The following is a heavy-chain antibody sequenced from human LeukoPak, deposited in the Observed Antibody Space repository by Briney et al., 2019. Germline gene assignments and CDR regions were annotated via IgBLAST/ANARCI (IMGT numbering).Heavy chain of an antibody. J-gene: IGHJ4*02. D-gene: IGHD1-26*01. V-gene: IGHV1-18*01. Sequence: GASVRVSCKTSGYTFSSYGTSWVRQAPGQGLEWMGWISGHSGNTNYAQKFQGRVTVTTDTSTTTAYMELRSLRFDDTAIYYCARDWEIGLFGYFDYWGQGTLVTVSS. CDR2: ISGHSGNT. CDR1: GYTFSSYG. CDR3: ARDWEIGLFGYFDY.